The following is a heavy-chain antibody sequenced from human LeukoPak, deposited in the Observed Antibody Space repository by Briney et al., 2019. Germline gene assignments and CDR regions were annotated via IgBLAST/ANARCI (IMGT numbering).Heavy chain of an antibody. CDR1: GYTFTSYG. CDR3: ARVSEYSSGWYFAYYYYGMDV. J-gene: IGHJ6*02. D-gene: IGHD6-19*01. Sequence: ASVKVSCKASGYTFTSYGISWVRQAPGQGLEWMGWISAYNGNTNYAQKLQGRVTMTTDTSTSTAYMELRSLRSDDTAVYYCARVSEYSSGWYFAYYYYGMDVWRQGTTVTVSS. CDR2: ISAYNGNT. V-gene: IGHV1-18*01.